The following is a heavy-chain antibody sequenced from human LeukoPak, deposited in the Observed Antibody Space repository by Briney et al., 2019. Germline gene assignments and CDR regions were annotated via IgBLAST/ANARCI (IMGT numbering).Heavy chain of an antibody. CDR3: ARDLYYYGSGSYFDY. D-gene: IGHD3-10*01. Sequence: SGGSLRLSCAASGFTFDDYGMSWVRQAPGKGLEWVSGINWNGGSTGYADSVKGRFTISRDNAKNSLYLQMNSLRAEDTAVYYCARDLYYYGSGSYFDYWGQGTLVTVSS. CDR2: INWNGGST. V-gene: IGHV3-20*04. J-gene: IGHJ4*02. CDR1: GFTFDDYG.